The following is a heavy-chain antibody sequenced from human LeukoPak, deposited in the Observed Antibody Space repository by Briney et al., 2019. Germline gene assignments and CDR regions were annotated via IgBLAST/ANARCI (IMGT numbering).Heavy chain of an antibody. Sequence: PGGSLRLSCAASGFTFNSYAMSWVRQAPGRGLEWVSAISGGDGSTYYADSVKGRFTISRDNSKNTLYLQMNSLRAEDTAVYYCAKEELSAFDIWGQGTMVTVSS. J-gene: IGHJ3*02. V-gene: IGHV3-23*01. D-gene: IGHD3-10*01. CDR2: ISGGDGST. CDR1: GFTFNSYA. CDR3: AKEELSAFDI.